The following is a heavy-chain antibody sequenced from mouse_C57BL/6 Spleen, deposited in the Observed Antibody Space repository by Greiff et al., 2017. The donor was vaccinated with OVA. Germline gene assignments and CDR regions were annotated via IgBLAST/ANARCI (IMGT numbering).Heavy chain of an antibody. D-gene: IGHD2-5*01. J-gene: IGHJ1*03. CDR2: IDPSDSDT. V-gene: IGHV1-52*01. Sequence: QVQLQQPGAELVRPGSSVKLSCKASGYTFTSYWMHWVKQRPIQGLEWIGNIDPSDSDTHYNQKFKDKATLTVDKSSSTAYMKLSSLTSEDSAVYYCAREGYSNGYFDVWGTGTTVTVAS. CDR1: GYTFTSYW. CDR3: AREGYSNGYFDV.